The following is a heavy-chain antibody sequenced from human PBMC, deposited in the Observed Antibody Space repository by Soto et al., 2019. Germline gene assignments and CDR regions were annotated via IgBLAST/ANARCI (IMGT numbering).Heavy chain of an antibody. J-gene: IGHJ4*02. V-gene: IGHV1-69*12. CDR3: ASGGYCISASCYHFDY. D-gene: IGHD2-2*01. CDR1: GGTFSSYA. CDR2: IIPIFGTA. Sequence: QVQLVQSGAEVKKPGSSVTVSCKASGGTFSSYAISWVRQAPGQGLEWMGGIIPIFGTANYAQKFQGRVTITADESTSTAYMELSSLRSEDTAVYYCASGGYCISASCYHFDYWGQGTLVTVCS.